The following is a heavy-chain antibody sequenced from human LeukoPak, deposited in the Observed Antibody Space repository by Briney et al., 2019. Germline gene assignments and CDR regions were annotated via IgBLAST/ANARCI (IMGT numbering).Heavy chain of an antibody. J-gene: IGHJ3*01. CDR3: ARASYYYDTSGLGAFDV. V-gene: IGHV3-9*01. Sequence: GGSLRLSCAASGFIFGDYGMYWVRQAPGKGLEWVSGINWNSDRIGYADSVKGRFTISRDNAKNSLYMQMNSVRAEDTALYYCARASYYYDTSGLGAFDVWGQGATVVVSS. CDR2: INWNSDRI. D-gene: IGHD3-22*01. CDR1: GFIFGDYG.